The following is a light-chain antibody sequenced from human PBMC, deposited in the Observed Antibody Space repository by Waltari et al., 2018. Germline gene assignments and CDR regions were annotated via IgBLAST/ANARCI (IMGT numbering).Light chain of an antibody. V-gene: IGKV3-11*01. Sequence: EIVLTQSPGTLSLSPGERAIHSCRASQSVSNYLAWYKQKPGQAPRHLIFESSTRATGTPGRFSGSGDGTDVTFTLSSLVPEDFAVYYCQQRGDWPLNFGQGTKLEI. CDR3: QQRGDWPLN. CDR1: QSVSNY. J-gene: IGKJ2*01. CDR2: ESS.